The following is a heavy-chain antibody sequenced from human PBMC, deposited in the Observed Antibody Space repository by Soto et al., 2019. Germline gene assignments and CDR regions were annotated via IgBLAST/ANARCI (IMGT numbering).Heavy chain of an antibody. CDR1: GFTFSSYA. D-gene: IGHD2-15*01. CDR2: ISGSGGST. V-gene: IGHV3-23*01. CDR3: AKFFHRWVAATPGYYYGMDV. Sequence: PGGSLRLSCAASGFTFSSYAMSWVRQAPGKGLEWVSAISGSGGSTYYADSVKGRFTISRDNSKNTLYLQMNSLRAEDTAVYYCAKFFHRWVAATPGYYYGMDVWGQGTTVTVS. J-gene: IGHJ6*02.